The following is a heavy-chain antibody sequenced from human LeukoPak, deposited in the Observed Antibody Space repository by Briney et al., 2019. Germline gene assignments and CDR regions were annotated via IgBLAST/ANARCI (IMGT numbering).Heavy chain of an antibody. Sequence: GSSVKVSCKASGGTFSSYAISWVRQAPGQGLEWMGGIIPIFGTANYAQKFQGRVTITADESTSTAYLELSSLRSEDTAVYYCARLEGADALYYFDYWGQGTLVTVSS. CDR1: GGTFSSYA. CDR2: IIPIFGTA. J-gene: IGHJ4*02. CDR3: ARLEGADALYYFDY. V-gene: IGHV1-69*01. D-gene: IGHD1-26*01.